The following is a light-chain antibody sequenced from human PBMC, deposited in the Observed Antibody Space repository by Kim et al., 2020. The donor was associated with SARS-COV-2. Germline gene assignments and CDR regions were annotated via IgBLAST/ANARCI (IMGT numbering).Light chain of an antibody. CDR3: QQRNKWRT. CDR2: DAS. V-gene: IGKV3-11*01. Sequence: LSLSPGERATLSGRASQSVSSYLAWYQQKPGQAPRLLIYDASSRAAGIPVRFSGSGSGTDFTLTISSLEPEDFAVYYCQQRNKWRTFGQGTKLEI. CDR1: QSVSSY. J-gene: IGKJ2*01.